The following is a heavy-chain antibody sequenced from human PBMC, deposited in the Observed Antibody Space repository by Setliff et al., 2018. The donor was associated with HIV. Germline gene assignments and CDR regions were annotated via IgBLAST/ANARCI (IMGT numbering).Heavy chain of an antibody. V-gene: IGHV4-39*01. J-gene: IGHJ4*02. Sequence: SETLSLTCSVSSGSISSNTYYWSWIRQPPGRGLEWIASVFHIGSTYHNPSLKSRVSISIDTSKTQVSLKLRSVTAADTAVYYCARLGIANAPDDYWGQGTLVTVSA. CDR2: VFHIGST. CDR3: ARLGIANAPDDY. D-gene: IGHD2-21*01. CDR1: SGSISSNTYY.